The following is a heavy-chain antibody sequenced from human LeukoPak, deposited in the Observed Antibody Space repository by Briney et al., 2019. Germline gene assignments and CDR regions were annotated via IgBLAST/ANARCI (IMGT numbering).Heavy chain of an antibody. Sequence: PGGSLRLSCSASGFTFSSYAMHWVRQAPGKGLEYVSAISSNGGSTYYADSVKGRFTISRDNSKNTLYLQMSSLRAEDTAVYYCVKNLGIVATIIDFDYWGQGTLVTVSS. CDR2: ISSNGGST. V-gene: IGHV3-64D*06. J-gene: IGHJ4*02. CDR3: VKNLGIVATIIDFDY. D-gene: IGHD5-12*01. CDR1: GFTFSSYA.